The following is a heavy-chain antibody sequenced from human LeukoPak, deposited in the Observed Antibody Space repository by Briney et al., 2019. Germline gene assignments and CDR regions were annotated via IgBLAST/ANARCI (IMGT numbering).Heavy chain of an antibody. CDR1: GGSISGSSYY. Sequence: SETLSLTCTVSGGSISGSSYYWGWIRQPPGKGLEWIGSIYYSGNTYYNPSLKSRVTISVDTSKNQFSLELSSVTAADTAVYFCATTWYYDSRGYLFDDWGHGTLVTVSS. J-gene: IGHJ4*01. V-gene: IGHV4-39*07. D-gene: IGHD3-22*01. CDR2: IYYSGNT. CDR3: ATTWYYDSRGYLFDD.